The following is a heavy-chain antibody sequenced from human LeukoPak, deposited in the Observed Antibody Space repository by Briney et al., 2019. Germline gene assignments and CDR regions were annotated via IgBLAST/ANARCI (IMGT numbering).Heavy chain of an antibody. V-gene: IGHV4-34*01. Sequence: GSLRLSCAASGFTFSSYGIHWIRQPPGKGLEWIGEINHSGSTNYNPSLKSRVTISVDTSKNQFSLKLSSVTAADTAVYYCAREGHQLLLDAFDIWGQGTMVTVSS. CDR3: AREGHQLLLDAFDI. CDR1: GFTFSSYG. D-gene: IGHD2-2*01. J-gene: IGHJ3*02. CDR2: INHSGST.